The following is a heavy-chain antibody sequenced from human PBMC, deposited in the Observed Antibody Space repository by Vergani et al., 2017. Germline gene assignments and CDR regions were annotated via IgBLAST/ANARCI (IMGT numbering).Heavy chain of an antibody. V-gene: IGHV3-21*06. CDR1: EFTFSTYS. CDR2: ISSGSTYT. J-gene: IGHJ6*03. D-gene: IGHD2-2*01. Sequence: EVQLVESGGGLVKTGGSLRLSCAASEFTFSTYSMNWVRQAPGKGLEWVSSISSGSTYTFYADSVKDRFTISRDNAKSTLYLHMSSLRAEDTAVYYCARVAFRYCSSTSCYVSVPQYYYYYMDVWGKGTTVTVSS. CDR3: ARVAFRYCSSTSCYVSVPQYYYYYMDV.